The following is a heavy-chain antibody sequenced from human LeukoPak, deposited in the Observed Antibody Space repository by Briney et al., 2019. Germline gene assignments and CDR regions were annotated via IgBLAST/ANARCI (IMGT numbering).Heavy chain of an antibody. Sequence: PGGSLRPSCAASGFTFSSYGMHWVRQAPGKGLEWVAFIRYDGSNKYYADSVKGRFTISRDNSKNTLYLQMNSLRAEDTAVYYCAKDESYLLDYWGQGTLVTVSS. CDR3: AKDESYLLDY. CDR1: GFTFSSYG. CDR2: IRYDGSNK. J-gene: IGHJ4*02. V-gene: IGHV3-30*02.